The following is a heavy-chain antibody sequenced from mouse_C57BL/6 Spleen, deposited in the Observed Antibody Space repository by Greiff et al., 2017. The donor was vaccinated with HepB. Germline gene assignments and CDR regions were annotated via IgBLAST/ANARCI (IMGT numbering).Heavy chain of an antibody. V-gene: IGHV3-6*01. CDR1: GYSITSGYY. CDR3: AREGTTEPLDY. D-gene: IGHD1-1*01. J-gene: IGHJ2*01. CDR2: ISYDGSN. Sequence: DVQLQESGPGLVKPSQSLSLTCSVTGYSITSGYYWNWIRQFPGNKLEWMGYISYDGSNNYNPSLKNRISITRDTSKNQFFLKLNSVTTEDTATYYCAREGTTEPLDYWGQGTTLTVSS.